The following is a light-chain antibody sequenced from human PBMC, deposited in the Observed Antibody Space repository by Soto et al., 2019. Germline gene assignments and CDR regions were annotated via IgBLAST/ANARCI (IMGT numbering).Light chain of an antibody. Sequence: EIVLTQSPGTLSLSPGDLATLSCRASESLSSSFLAWYQQKPGQAPRLLIYGASSRATGIPDRFSGSGSGTDFTLTISRLEPEDFGVDYCQRYGTSSFTFGGGTKVEIK. CDR1: ESLSSSF. J-gene: IGKJ4*01. CDR3: QRYGTSSFT. CDR2: GAS. V-gene: IGKV3-20*01.